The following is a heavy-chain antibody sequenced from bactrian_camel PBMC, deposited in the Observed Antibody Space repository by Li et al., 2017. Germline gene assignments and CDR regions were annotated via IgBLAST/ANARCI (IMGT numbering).Heavy chain of an antibody. Sequence: VQLVESGGGSVQAGGSLKLSCAASGFTFDDYAMGWVRQAPGKGLEWVSTISWSGGTIDYADSVKGQFTISRDNAKNTVYLQMNSLKPEDTAVYYCAADLWGSTCREQDQGTQVTVS. V-gene: IGHV3-1*01. J-gene: IGHJ4*01. CDR1: GFTFDDYA. CDR2: ISWSGGTI. D-gene: IGHD6*01.